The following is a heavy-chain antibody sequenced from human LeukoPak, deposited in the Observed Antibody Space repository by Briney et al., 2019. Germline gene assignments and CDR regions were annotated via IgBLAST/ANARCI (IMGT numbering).Heavy chain of an antibody. D-gene: IGHD2-15*01. V-gene: IGHV1-69*13. CDR3: ARMSGYCSGGSCYGNNWFDP. J-gene: IGHJ5*02. CDR2: IIPFFGTA. Sequence: SVKVSCKASGYTFTSYGISWVRQAPGQGLEWMGGIIPFFGTANYAQKFQGRVTITADESTSAAYMELSSLRSEDTAVYYCARMSGYCSGGSCYGNNWFDPWGQGTLVTVSS. CDR1: GYTFTSYG.